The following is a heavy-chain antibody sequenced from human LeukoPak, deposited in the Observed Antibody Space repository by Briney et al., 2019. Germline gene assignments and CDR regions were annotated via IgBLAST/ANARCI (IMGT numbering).Heavy chain of an antibody. Sequence: ASVEVSCKASGYTFTGYYIHWVRQAPGQGLEWMGWINPKSGGTNYAQKFQGRVTMTRDTSTSTVYMELSSLRSEDTAVYYCARDPIAASVRGYYYYYYMDVWGKGTTVTISS. J-gene: IGHJ6*03. CDR3: ARDPIAASVRGYYYYYYMDV. CDR2: INPKSGGT. V-gene: IGHV1-2*02. D-gene: IGHD6-13*01. CDR1: GYTFTGYY.